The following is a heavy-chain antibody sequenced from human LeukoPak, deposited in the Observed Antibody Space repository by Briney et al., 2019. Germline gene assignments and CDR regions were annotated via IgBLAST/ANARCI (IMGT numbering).Heavy chain of an antibody. J-gene: IGHJ5*02. D-gene: IGHD3-10*01. V-gene: IGHV4-39*07. CDR2: IYYSGST. CDR3: ARGSVTMVRGVRGNWFDP. CDR1: GGSISSSSYY. Sequence: SETLSLTCTVSGGSISSSSYYWGWIRQPPGKGLEWIGSIYYSGSTYYNPSLKSRVTISVDTSKNQFSLRLSSVTAADTAVYYCARGSVTMVRGVRGNWFDPWGQGTLVTVSS.